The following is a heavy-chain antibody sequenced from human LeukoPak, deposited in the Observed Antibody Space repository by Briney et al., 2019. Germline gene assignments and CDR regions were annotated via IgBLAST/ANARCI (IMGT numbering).Heavy chain of an antibody. CDR3: ARTIQDVVVVPAAYMDV. Sequence: PSETLSLTCAVYGGSFSGYYWSWIRQPPGKGLEWIGTIFYSGSTYYNPSLKSRLTISVDTSKNQFSLKLSSVTAADTAVYYCARTIQDVVVVPAAYMDVWGKGTTVTVSS. J-gene: IGHJ6*03. CDR1: GGSFSGYY. V-gene: IGHV4-34*12. D-gene: IGHD2-2*01. CDR2: IFYSGST.